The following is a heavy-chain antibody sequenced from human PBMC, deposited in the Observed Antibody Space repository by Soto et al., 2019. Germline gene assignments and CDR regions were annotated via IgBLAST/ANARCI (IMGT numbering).Heavy chain of an antibody. J-gene: IGHJ5*02. CDR3: ARGSSGWYNWFDP. CDR2: IIPIFGTA. CDR1: GGTFSSYA. D-gene: IGHD6-19*01. Sequence: ASVKVSCKASGGTFSSYAISWVRQAPGQGLEWMGGIIPIFGTANYAQKFQGRVTITADESTSTAYMELSSLRSEDTAVYYCARGSSGWYNWFDPWGQGTLVTVSS. V-gene: IGHV1-69*13.